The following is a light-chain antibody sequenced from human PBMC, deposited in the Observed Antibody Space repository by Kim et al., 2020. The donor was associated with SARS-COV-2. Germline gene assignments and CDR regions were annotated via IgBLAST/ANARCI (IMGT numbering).Light chain of an antibody. Sequence: DVVMTQSPLSLPVTLGQPASISCRCSQSLVHSDGNTYLSWFQQRPGLSPRRLIYKASNRDSGVPDRFSGSGSGTDFTLKISRVEAEDVGVYYCMQSTQWPGTFGGGTKVDIK. CDR2: KAS. CDR3: MQSTQWPGT. CDR1: QSLVHSDGNTY. J-gene: IGKJ4*01. V-gene: IGKV2-30*02.